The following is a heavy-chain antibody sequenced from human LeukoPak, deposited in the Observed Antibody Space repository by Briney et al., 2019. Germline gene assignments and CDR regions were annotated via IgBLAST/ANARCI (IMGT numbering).Heavy chain of an antibody. D-gene: IGHD2-21*02. CDR3: ARDGAYCGGDCRTFDI. J-gene: IGHJ3*02. CDR1: GFTFSSYG. Sequence: GGTLRLSCAASGFTFSSYGMSWVRQAPGKGLEWVSAISGSGGSTYYADSVKGRFTISRDNAKNSLYLQMNSLRAEDTAVYYCARDGAYCGGDCRTFDIWGHGTMVTVSS. V-gene: IGHV3-23*01. CDR2: ISGSGGST.